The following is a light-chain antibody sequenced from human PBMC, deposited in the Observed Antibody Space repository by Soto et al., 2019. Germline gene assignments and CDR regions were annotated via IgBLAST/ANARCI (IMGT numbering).Light chain of an antibody. CDR3: SSYSSSSTLV. J-gene: IGLJ1*01. V-gene: IGLV2-14*01. CDR1: SSDVGGYNY. Sequence: QSALTQPASVSGSPGQSITISCTGTSSDVGGYNYVSWYQQHPGKAPKVLISEVRNRPSGVSTRFYASKSGNTASLTISGLQVEDEADYYCSSYSSSSTLVFGTGTKLTVL. CDR2: EVR.